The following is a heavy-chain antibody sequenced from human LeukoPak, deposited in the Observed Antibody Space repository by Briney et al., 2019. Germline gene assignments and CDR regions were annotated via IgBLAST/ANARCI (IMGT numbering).Heavy chain of an antibody. CDR1: GGSISSYY. J-gene: IGHJ6*02. D-gene: IGHD2-15*01. Sequence: PSETLSLTCTVSGGSISSYYWSWIRQPPGKGLEWIGYIYYSGSTNYNPSLKSRVIISVDTSKNQFSLKLSSVTAADTAVYYCARHWIADGDYGMDVWGQGTTVTVSS. CDR2: IYYSGST. V-gene: IGHV4-59*08. CDR3: ARHWIADGDYGMDV.